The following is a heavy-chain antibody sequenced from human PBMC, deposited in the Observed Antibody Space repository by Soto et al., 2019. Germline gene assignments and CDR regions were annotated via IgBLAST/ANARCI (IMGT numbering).Heavy chain of an antibody. V-gene: IGHV3-48*03. CDR1: GFTFSSYE. D-gene: IGHD2-21*01. CDR2: ISSSGSTI. J-gene: IGHJ3*02. CDR3: ARVGTLYCGGDCYDAFDI. Sequence: GGSLRLSCAASGFTFSSYEMNWVRQAPGKGLEWVSYISSSGSTIYYADSVKGRFTISRDNAKNSLYLQMNSLRAEDTAVYYCARVGTLYCGGDCYDAFDIWGQGTMVTVSS.